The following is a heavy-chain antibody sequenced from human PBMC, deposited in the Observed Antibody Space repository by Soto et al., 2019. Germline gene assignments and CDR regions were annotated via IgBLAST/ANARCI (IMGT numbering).Heavy chain of an antibody. V-gene: IGHV3-64*01. Sequence: GGSLRLSCAASGFTFSSYAMHWVRQAPGKGLEYVSAITSNGGNTDYASSVKGRFTISRDNSKNTLYLQMGSLRAEDMAVYYCARRIPFGYGMDVWGQGTTVTVSS. J-gene: IGHJ6*02. CDR1: GFTFSSYA. CDR3: ARRIPFGYGMDV. CDR2: ITSNGGNT. D-gene: IGHD2-21*01.